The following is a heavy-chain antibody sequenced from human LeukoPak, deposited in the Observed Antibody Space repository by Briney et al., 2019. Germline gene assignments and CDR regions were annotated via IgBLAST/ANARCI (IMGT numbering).Heavy chain of an antibody. CDR1: GFTFSSYA. CDR2: ISGSGVST. V-gene: IGHV3-23*01. J-gene: IGHJ4*02. Sequence: GGSLRLSCAASGFTFSSYAMSWVRQAPGKGLGWVSGISGSGVSTYYADSVQGRFTISRDNSKNTLYLQMNSLRAEDTAVYYCAKDLRGVAGNNWGQGTLVTVSS. CDR3: AKDLRGVAGNN. D-gene: IGHD6-19*01.